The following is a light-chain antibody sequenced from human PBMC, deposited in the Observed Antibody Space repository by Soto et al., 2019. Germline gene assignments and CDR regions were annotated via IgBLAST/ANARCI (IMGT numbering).Light chain of an antibody. CDR3: QQSYSIPYT. Sequence: DIQMTQSPSSLSASVGDRVTITCRASLRIGTYLNWFQQKPGKAPKILIYAASSLHSGVPSRFSGSGSGTDFSLTITSLQPEDFATYYCQQSYSIPYTFGQGTKVDIK. CDR1: LRIGTY. J-gene: IGKJ2*01. CDR2: AAS. V-gene: IGKV1-39*01.